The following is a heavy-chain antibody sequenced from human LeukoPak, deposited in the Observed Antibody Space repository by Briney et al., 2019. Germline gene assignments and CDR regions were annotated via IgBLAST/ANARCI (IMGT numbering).Heavy chain of an antibody. V-gene: IGHV1-69*04. CDR2: IIPILGIA. CDR1: GGTFSGYA. CDR3: AREGVSIVLMVYASVDWFDP. J-gene: IGHJ5*02. Sequence: SVKVSCKASGGTFSGYAISWVRQAPGQGLEWMGRIIPILGIANYAQKFQGRVTITADKSTSTAYMELSSLRSEDTAVYYCAREGVSIVLMVYASVDWFDPWGQGTLVTVSS. D-gene: IGHD2-8*01.